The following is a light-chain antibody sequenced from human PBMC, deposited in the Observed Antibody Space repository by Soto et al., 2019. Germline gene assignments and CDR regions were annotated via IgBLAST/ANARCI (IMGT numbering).Light chain of an antibody. CDR2: EVS. Sequence: QSALTQPASVSGSPGQSITISCTGTSSDVGRYNYVSWYQHHPGKAPKLMSYEVSNRPSGVSNRFSGSKSGNTASLTISGLQAEDEADYYCSSYTSNSTYVFGTGTKLTVL. V-gene: IGLV2-14*01. J-gene: IGLJ1*01. CDR3: SSYTSNSTYV. CDR1: SSDVGRYNY.